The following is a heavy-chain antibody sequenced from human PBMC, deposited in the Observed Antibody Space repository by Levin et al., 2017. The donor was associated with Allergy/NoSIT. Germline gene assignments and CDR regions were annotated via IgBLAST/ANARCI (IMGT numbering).Heavy chain of an antibody. CDR1: GFTFSSYA. CDR3: AKVWALGYCGSTSCSSVLDY. CDR2: ISGSGGST. J-gene: IGHJ4*02. D-gene: IGHD2-2*01. Sequence: PGGSLRLSCAASGFTFSSYAMSWVRQAPGKGLEWVSTISGSGGSTDYADSVKGRFTISRDNSKNTLYLQMNSLRAEDTALYYCAKVWALGYCGSTSCSSVLDYWGQGTLVTVSS. V-gene: IGHV3-23*01.